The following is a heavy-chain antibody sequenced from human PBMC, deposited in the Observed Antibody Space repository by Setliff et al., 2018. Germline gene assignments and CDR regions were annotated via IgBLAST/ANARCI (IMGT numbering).Heavy chain of an antibody. D-gene: IGHD2-21*01. CDR2: INTDGTRI. Sequence: GGSLRLSCAASGFTFSNYEMTWVRQTPGKGLEWLSYINTDGTRIFYTDSVEGRCTISRDNSKNSLYLQMNSLRAEDTAVYYCAKDLRRCAGAASCYGFDHLGQGTLVTVSS. V-gene: IGHV3-48*03. CDR1: GFTFSNYE. J-gene: IGHJ4*02. CDR3: AKDLRRCAGAASCYGFDH.